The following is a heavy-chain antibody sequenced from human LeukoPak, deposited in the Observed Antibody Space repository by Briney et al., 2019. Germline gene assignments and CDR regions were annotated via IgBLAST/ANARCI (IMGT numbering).Heavy chain of an antibody. CDR2: IYTGGST. Sequence: GGSLRLSCAASGFTVSNYHMSWVRQAPGKGLQWVSVIYTGGSTYYADSVKGRFTISRDNSKNTLYLQMNSLRAEDTAVYYCARGGPGTTFDSWGQGTLVTVSS. CDR3: ARGGPGTTFDS. J-gene: IGHJ4*02. D-gene: IGHD1-14*01. V-gene: IGHV3-66*01. CDR1: GFTVSNYH.